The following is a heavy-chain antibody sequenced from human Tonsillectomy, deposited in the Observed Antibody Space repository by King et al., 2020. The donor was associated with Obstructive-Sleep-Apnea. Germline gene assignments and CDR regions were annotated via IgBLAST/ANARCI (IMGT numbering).Heavy chain of an antibody. CDR1: GFTFSSYW. V-gene: IGHV3-7*01. Sequence: VQLVESGGGLVQPGGSLRLSCAASGFTFSSYWMSWVRQAPGKVLEWVANIKQDGSEKYYVDSVKGQFTISRDNAKNSLYLQMNSLRAEDTAVYYCARVNYYDSRGYYYGMDVWGQGTTVTVSS. CDR3: ARVNYYDSRGYYYGMDV. J-gene: IGHJ6*02. CDR2: IKQDGSEK. D-gene: IGHD3-22*01.